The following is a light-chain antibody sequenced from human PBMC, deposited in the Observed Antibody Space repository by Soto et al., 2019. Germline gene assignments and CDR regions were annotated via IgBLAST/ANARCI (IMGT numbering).Light chain of an antibody. CDR1: RSISPW. CDR2: GAS. V-gene: IGKV1-5*01. CDR3: LQDYNYPRT. Sequence: DIQMTQSPSTLSASVGDRFTIACRASRSISPWLAWYQQKPGKPPKLLIYGASSLAAGVPSRFSGSASGTDFTLTISSLQPEDFATYYCLQDYNYPRTFGQGTRLEIK. J-gene: IGKJ5*01.